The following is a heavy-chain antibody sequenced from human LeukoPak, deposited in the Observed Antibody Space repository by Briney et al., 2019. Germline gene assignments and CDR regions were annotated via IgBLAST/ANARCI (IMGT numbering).Heavy chain of an antibody. CDR2: INNSGST. CDR3: ARVVLFFGYCSSTSCPAYFDY. J-gene: IGHJ4*02. CDR1: GGSFSGYY. Sequence: PSETLSLTCAVYGGSFSGYYWSWIRQPPGKGLEWIGEINNSGSTNYNPSLKSRVTISVHTSYTLFSLKLSSVTSADTAVYYSARVVLFFGYCSSTSCPAYFDYWGQGTLVTVSS. V-gene: IGHV4-34*01. D-gene: IGHD2-2*01.